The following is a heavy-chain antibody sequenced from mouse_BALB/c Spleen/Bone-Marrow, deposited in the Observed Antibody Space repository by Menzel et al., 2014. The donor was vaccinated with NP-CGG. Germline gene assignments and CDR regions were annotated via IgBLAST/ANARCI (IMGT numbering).Heavy chain of an antibody. Sequence: EVMLVESGGGLVQPGGSLKLSCAASGFDFSRYWMSWVRQAPGKGLQWIGEINPESNTINYTPSLKDKFIISRDNAKNTLYPQMSKVRSEDTALYCCARLGYYGWFAYWGQGTLVTVSA. CDR3: ARLGYYGWFAY. D-gene: IGHD2-3*01. V-gene: IGHV4-1*02. J-gene: IGHJ3*01. CDR2: INPESNTI. CDR1: GFDFSRYW.